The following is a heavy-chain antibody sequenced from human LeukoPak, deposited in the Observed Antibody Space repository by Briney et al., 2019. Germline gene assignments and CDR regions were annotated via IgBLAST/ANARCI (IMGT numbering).Heavy chain of an antibody. CDR3: ARDCSGGSCPFILYYYYYYMDV. V-gene: IGHV3-48*01. J-gene: IGHJ6*03. CDR2: ISSSSSTI. Sequence: QSGGSLRLSCAASGFTFSSYGMHWVRQAPGKGLEWVSYISSSSSTIYYADSVKGRFTISRDNAKNSLYLQMNSLRAEDTAVYYCARDCSGGSCPFILYYYYYYMDVWGKGTTVTVSS. D-gene: IGHD2-15*01. CDR1: GFTFSSYG.